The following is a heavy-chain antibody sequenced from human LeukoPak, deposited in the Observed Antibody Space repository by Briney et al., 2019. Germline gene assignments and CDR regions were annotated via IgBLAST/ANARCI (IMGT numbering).Heavy chain of an antibody. CDR1: GFTFSRYS. CDR3: AREAAVAGDY. CDR2: ISSSGSTI. J-gene: IGHJ4*02. Sequence: GGSLRLSCAASGFTFSRYSMNWVRQAPGKGLEWVSYISSSGSTIYYADSVKGRFTISRDNAKNSLYLQMNSLRAEDTAVYYCAREAAVAGDYWGQGTLVTVSS. D-gene: IGHD6-19*01. V-gene: IGHV3-48*04.